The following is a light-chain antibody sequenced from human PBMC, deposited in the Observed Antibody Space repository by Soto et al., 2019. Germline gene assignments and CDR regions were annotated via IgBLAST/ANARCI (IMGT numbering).Light chain of an antibody. CDR2: GAT. CDR3: QYNNFWRT. V-gene: IGKV3-15*01. Sequence: EIVMTQSPSTLSVSKGESATISCRASQSVISSLAWYQHKPGQAPMLLIYGATTRATGIPAMFSGSWAGTEFTLTSSIQHAEYSAFYCCQYNNFWRTFGQGTKVDI. CDR1: QSVISS. J-gene: IGKJ1*01.